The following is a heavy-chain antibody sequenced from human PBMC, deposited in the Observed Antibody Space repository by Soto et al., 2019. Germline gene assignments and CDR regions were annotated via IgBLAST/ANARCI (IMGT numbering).Heavy chain of an antibody. J-gene: IGHJ6*02. D-gene: IGHD1-7*01. V-gene: IGHV4-31*03. Sequence: QVQLQESGPGLVKPSQTLSLTCTVSGGSISSGGYYWSWIRQHPGKGLEWIGYIYYSGSTYYNPSLKSRVTRSVDTSKNQFSLKLSSVTAADTAVYYCARDLNWNYFTYGMDVWGQGTTVTVSS. CDR2: IYYSGST. CDR1: GGSISSGGYY. CDR3: ARDLNWNYFTYGMDV.